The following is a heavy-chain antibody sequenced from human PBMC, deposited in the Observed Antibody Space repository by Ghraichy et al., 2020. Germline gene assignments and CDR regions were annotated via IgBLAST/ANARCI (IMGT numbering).Heavy chain of an antibody. CDR3: ARLPDPYYYGSGSYPPYYCDY. V-gene: IGHV4-39*01. J-gene: IGHJ4*02. CDR1: GGSISSRGYY. Sequence: SETLSLTCTVSGGSISSRGYYWGWIRQPPGKGLESIGSIYYSGTTYYNPSLKSRVTMSVDPSKNQFSLRLTSLTAADTAVYYCARLPDPYYYGSGSYPPYYCDYWGQGTLVTVSS. CDR2: IYYSGTT. D-gene: IGHD3-10*01.